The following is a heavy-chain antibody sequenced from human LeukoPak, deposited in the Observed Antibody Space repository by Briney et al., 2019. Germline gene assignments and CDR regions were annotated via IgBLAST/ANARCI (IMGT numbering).Heavy chain of an antibody. Sequence: GGSLRLSCAASGFTFSSYAMSWVRQAPGKGVEWVSAISGSGGSTYYADSVKGRFTISRDNSKNTLYLQMNSLRAEDTAVYYCAKDLQGLGERTDYWGQGTLVTVSS. CDR3: AKDLQGLGERTDY. CDR2: ISGSGGST. D-gene: IGHD1-1*01. V-gene: IGHV3-23*01. J-gene: IGHJ4*02. CDR1: GFTFSSYA.